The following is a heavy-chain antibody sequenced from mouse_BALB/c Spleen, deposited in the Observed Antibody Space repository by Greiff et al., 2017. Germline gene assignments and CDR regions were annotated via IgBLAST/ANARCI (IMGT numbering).Heavy chain of an antibody. CDR3: TRSMITTGTTWFAY. D-gene: IGHD2-4*01. CDR2: IYPGNSDT. Sequence: VQLQQSGTVLARPGASVKMSCKASGYTFTSYWMHWVKQRPGQGLEWIGAIYPGNSDTSYNQKFKGKAKLTAVTSTSTAYMELSSLTNEDSAVYYCTRSMITTGTTWFAYWGQGTLVTVSA. J-gene: IGHJ3*01. V-gene: IGHV1-5*01. CDR1: GYTFTSYW.